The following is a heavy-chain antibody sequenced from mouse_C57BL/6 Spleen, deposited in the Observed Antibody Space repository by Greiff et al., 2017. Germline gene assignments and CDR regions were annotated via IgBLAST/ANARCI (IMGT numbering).Heavy chain of an antibody. V-gene: IGHV3-6*01. CDR1: GSSITSGYY. CDR3: ARATDWDY. D-gene: IGHD4-1*01. J-gene: IGHJ2*01. CDR2: ISYDGSN. Sequence: EVQLQQSGPGLVKPSQSLSLTCSVTGSSITSGYYWNWIRQFPGNKLEWMGYISYDGSNNYNPSLKNRISITRDTSKNQFFLKLNSVTTEDTATYYCARATDWDYWGQGTTLTVSS.